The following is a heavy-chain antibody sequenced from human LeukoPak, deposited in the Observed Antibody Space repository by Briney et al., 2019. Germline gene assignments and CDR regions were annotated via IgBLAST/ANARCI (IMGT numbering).Heavy chain of an antibody. D-gene: IGHD6-19*01. CDR1: GGSISSYY. Sequence: PSETLSLTCTVSGGSISSYYWSWIRQPAGKGLEWIGRIYTSGSTNYNPSLKSRVTMSVDTSKNQFSLKLSSVTAADTAVYYCAREGYSSGWYAHKNFDYWGQEPWSPSPQ. J-gene: IGHJ4*01. CDR3: AREGYSSGWYAHKNFDY. V-gene: IGHV4-4*07. CDR2: IYTSGST.